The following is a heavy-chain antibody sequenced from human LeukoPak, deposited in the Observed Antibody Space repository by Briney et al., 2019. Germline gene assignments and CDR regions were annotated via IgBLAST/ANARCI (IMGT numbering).Heavy chain of an antibody. CDR1: AYSISSGHY. J-gene: IGHJ4*01. V-gene: IGHV4-38-2*02. D-gene: IGHD7-27*01. CDR3: ARGATGLGNYFDF. Sequence: SETLSLTCSVPAYSISSGHYWGWIRQPPGKGLEWIGNIYHSGSTFYNPSLKSRVTISVDTSKNQFSLRLTSVTAADTAVYYCARGATGLGNYFDFWGHGTLVTVSS. CDR2: IYHSGST.